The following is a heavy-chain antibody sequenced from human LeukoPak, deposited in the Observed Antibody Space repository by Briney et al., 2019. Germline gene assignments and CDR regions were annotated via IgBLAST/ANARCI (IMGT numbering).Heavy chain of an antibody. Sequence: KPSETLSLTCTVSGGSISSGAYYWSWIRQHPGKGLEWIGYIYYSGTTHYNPSLKSRVTMSVDASKSQFSLKLSSVTAADTAVYYCARVLRGTEYYLDNWGQGTLVTVSS. CDR3: ARVLRGTEYYLDN. CDR2: IYYSGTT. J-gene: IGHJ4*02. CDR1: GGSISSGAYY. V-gene: IGHV4-31*03. D-gene: IGHD3-16*01.